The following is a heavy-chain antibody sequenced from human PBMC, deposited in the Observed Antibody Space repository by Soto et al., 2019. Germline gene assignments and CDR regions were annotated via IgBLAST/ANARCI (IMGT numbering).Heavy chain of an antibody. CDR2: IIPSFGIP. Sequence: SVKVSCKASVYTISDYVMHWLRLAPGQRLEWMGRIIPSFGIPTYAQKFQGRVTFTADESTSTAYMELSSLRSDDTAVYYCAREDRDRETGLVPAAIDGMDVWGQGTTVTVSS. CDR1: VYTISDYV. J-gene: IGHJ6*02. CDR3: AREDRDRETGLVPAAIDGMDV. V-gene: IGHV1-69*13. D-gene: IGHD2-2*01.